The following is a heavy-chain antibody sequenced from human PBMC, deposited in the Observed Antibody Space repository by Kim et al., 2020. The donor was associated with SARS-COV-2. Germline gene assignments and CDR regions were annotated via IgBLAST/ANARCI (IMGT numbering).Heavy chain of an antibody. V-gene: IGHV4-34*01. CDR1: GGSFSGYY. CDR3: ARGGRSPILLWFGELPGDYGMDV. Sequence: SETLSLTCAVYGGSFSGYYWSWIRQPPGKGLEWIGEINHSGSTNYNPSLKSRVTISVDTSKNQFSLKLSSVTAADTAVYYCARGGRSPILLWFGELPGDYGMDVWGQGTTVTVSS. D-gene: IGHD3-10*01. J-gene: IGHJ6*02. CDR2: INHSGST.